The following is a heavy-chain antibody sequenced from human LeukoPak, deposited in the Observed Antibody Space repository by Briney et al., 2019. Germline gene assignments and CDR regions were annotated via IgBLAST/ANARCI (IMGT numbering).Heavy chain of an antibody. CDR3: VSLDWSVYYTRVDY. D-gene: IGHD3-3*01. J-gene: IGHJ4*02. V-gene: IGHV4-30-4*08. CDR2: IYYSGST. Sequence: SETLSLTCTVSGGSISSGDYYWSWIRQPPGKGLEWIGYIYYSGSTYYNPSLKSRVTISVDTSKNQFSLKLSSVTAADTAVYYCVSLDWSVYYTRVDYWGQGTLVTVSS. CDR1: GGSISSGDYY.